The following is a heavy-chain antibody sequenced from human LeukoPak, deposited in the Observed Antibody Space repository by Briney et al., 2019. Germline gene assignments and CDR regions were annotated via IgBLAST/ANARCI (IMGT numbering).Heavy chain of an antibody. CDR1: GITFSSYG. V-gene: IGHV3-21*01. CDR3: ARARYFDWLLAYYFDY. D-gene: IGHD3-9*01. CDR2: ISSSSSYI. Sequence: GGSLRLSCAASGITFSSYGMSWVRQAPGKGLEWVSSISSSSSYIYYADSVKGRFTISRDNAKNSLYLQMNSLRAEDTAVYYCARARYFDWLLAYYFDYWGQGTLVTVSS. J-gene: IGHJ4*02.